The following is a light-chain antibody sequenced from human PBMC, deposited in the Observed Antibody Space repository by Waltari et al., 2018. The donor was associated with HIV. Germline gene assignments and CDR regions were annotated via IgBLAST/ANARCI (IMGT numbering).Light chain of an antibody. CDR1: RGINVGTYP. CDR2: YKSDSDK. V-gene: IGLV5-45*02. Sequence: QAVLTQPSSLSASPGASASLTCPLRRGINVGTYPINWYQQKPGSPPQYLLRYKSDSDKQQGSGVPSRFSGSKDASANAGILLISGLQSEDEADYYCMIWYSSAGVFGGGTKLTVL. J-gene: IGLJ3*02. CDR3: MIWYSSAGV.